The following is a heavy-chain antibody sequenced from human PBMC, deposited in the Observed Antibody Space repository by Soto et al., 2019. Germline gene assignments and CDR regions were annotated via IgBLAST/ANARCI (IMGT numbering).Heavy chain of an antibody. V-gene: IGHV3-7*03. CDR3: MRDFEGSYGYGPFDY. CDR2: IKQDGSEN. CDR1: GFTSSSYW. D-gene: IGHD5-18*01. Sequence: DVQLVESGGGLVQPGGSLRLSCAASGFTSSSYWMSWVRQAPGKGLEWVANIKQDGSENYYVDSVRGRFTISRDNAKNSLYLQMNSLRAEDTAVYYCMRDFEGSYGYGPFDYWGQGTLVTVSS. J-gene: IGHJ4*02.